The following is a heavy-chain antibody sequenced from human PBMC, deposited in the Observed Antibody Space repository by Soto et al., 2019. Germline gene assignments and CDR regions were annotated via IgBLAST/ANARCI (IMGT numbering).Heavy chain of an antibody. D-gene: IGHD2-15*01. CDR3: AKATRRQCIGAHCYPFDF. V-gene: IGHV3-23*01. CDR2: ISTSIDAT. J-gene: IGHJ4*02. CDR1: GFAFSNYA. Sequence: VGSLRLSCAASGFAFSNYAMHWVRQAPGKGLEWVSSISTSIDATYYADSVKGRFTISRDDSKNTLYLQMNSLRAEDSAVYYCAKATRRQCIGAHCYPFDFWGQGILVTVS.